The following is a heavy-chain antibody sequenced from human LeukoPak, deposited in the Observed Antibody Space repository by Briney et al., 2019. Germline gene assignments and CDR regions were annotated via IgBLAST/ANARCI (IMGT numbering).Heavy chain of an antibody. CDR2: IKPDGSEK. Sequence: GRSLRLSCAASGFTFSSYGMHWVRQAPGKGLEWVATIKPDGSEKYYVDSVKGRFTISKDNAKNSLYLEMNSLRAEDTAVYYCARDDGDYWGQGTLVTVSS. CDR3: ARDDGDY. J-gene: IGHJ4*02. V-gene: IGHV3-7*01. CDR1: GFTFSSYG.